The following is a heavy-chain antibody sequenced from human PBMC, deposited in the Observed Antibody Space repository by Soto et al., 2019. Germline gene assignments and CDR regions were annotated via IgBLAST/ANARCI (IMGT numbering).Heavy chain of an antibody. CDR2: ISYDGSIK. J-gene: IGHJ4*02. Sequence: QVQLVESGGGVVQPGRSLKLSCADSGFTFSSYAMHWVRQAPGKGLEWVAIISYDGSIKYYADSVKGRFTISRDNAKNTLYLQMHSLRAEDTAVYYCARDLSGYGYDYWGQGTLVTVSS. V-gene: IGHV3-30*04. CDR3: ARDLSGYGYDY. D-gene: IGHD5-18*01. CDR1: GFTFSSYA.